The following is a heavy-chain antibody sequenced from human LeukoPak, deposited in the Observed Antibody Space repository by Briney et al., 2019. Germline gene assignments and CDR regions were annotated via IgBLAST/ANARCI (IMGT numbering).Heavy chain of an antibody. V-gene: IGHV4-39*07. D-gene: IGHD2-2*01. CDR1: GGSISSSSYY. Sequence: SSETLSLTCTVSGGSISSSSYYWSWIRQPPGKGLEWIGEINHSGSTNYNPSLKSRVTISVDTSKNQFSLKLSSVTAADTAVYYCARERRPIVVVPAARSLGSYFDYWGQGTLVTVSS. J-gene: IGHJ4*02. CDR3: ARERRPIVVVPAARSLGSYFDY. CDR2: INHSGST.